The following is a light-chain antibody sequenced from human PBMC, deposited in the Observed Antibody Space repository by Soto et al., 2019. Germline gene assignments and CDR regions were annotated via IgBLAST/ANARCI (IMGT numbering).Light chain of an antibody. J-gene: IGKJ2*01. CDR3: QQYGSSPPHT. CDR2: GAS. Sequence: EIVLTQSPGTLSLSPGERATLSCRASQSVSSSYFAWYQQKPGQAPRLIIYGASSRATGIPDRFSGGGSGTDFTLTISRLEPEDFVVYYCQQYGSSPPHTFGQGTKLEIK. CDR1: QSVSSSY. V-gene: IGKV3-20*01.